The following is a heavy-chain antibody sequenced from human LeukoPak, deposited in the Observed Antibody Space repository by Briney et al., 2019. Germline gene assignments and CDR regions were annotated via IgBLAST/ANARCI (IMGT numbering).Heavy chain of an antibody. CDR1: GGSISIYY. J-gene: IGHJ4*02. CDR3: VRDRELNY. CDR2: IYNSGST. D-gene: IGHD1-26*01. Sequence: SETLSLACTVSGGSISIYYWSWIRQPPGKGLEWIGYIYNSGSTYYNPSLKSRVTISVDTSKNQFSLRLSSVTAADAAVYYCVRDRELNYWGQGTLVTVSS. V-gene: IGHV4-59*01.